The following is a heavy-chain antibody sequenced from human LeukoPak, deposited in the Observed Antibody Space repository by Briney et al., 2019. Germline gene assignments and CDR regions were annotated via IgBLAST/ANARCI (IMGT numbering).Heavy chain of an antibody. D-gene: IGHD3-10*01. CDR3: ARGHYYGSGSYYYYYYYYMDV. J-gene: IGHJ6*03. CDR2: INHSGST. Sequence: KPSETLSLTCAVYGGSFSGYYWSWIRQPPGKGLEWIGEINHSGSTNYNPSLKSRVTISVDTSKNQFSLKLSSVTAADTAVYYCARGHYYGSGSYYYYYYYYMDVWGKGTTVTISS. CDR1: GGSFSGYY. V-gene: IGHV4-34*01.